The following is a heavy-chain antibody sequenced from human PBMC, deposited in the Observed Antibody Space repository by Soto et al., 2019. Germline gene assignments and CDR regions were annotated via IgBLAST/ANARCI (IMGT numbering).Heavy chain of an antibody. J-gene: IGHJ4*02. CDR2: IIPIFGTA. Sequence: GASVKVSCKASGGTFSSYAISWVRQAPGQGLEWMGGIIPIFGTANYAQKFQGRVTITADESTSTAYMELSSLRSEDTAVYYCARDSRLHRGYSYGLRGRVEPYYFDYWGQGTLVTVSS. CDR1: GGTFSSYA. CDR3: ARDSRLHRGYSYGLRGRVEPYYFDY. V-gene: IGHV1-69*13. D-gene: IGHD5-18*01.